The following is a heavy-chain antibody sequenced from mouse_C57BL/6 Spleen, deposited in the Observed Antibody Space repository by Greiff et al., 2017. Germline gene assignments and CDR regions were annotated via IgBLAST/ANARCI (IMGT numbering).Heavy chain of an antibody. J-gene: IGHJ1*03. CDR1: GFTFTDYY. Sequence: EVKLVESGGGLVQPGGSLSLSCAASGFTFTDYYMSWVRQPPGKALEWLGFIRNTANGYTTEYSASVKGRFTISRDNSQSILYLQMNALRAEDSATYYCARYGGTTVGDWYFDVWGTGTTVTVSS. V-gene: IGHV7-3*01. D-gene: IGHD1-1*01. CDR3: ARYGGTTVGDWYFDV. CDR2: IRNTANGYTT.